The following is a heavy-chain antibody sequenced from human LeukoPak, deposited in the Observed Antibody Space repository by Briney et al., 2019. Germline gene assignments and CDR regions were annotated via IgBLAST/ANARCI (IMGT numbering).Heavy chain of an antibody. CDR1: GYSISSGYY. V-gene: IGHV4-38-2*01. D-gene: IGHD3-10*01. Sequence: SETLSLTCAVSGYSISSGYYWGWIRQPPGKGLEWIGSIYHSGSTYYNPSLKSRVTISVDTSKNQFSLKLSSVTAPDTAVYYCARHRDVLWFGRRFDPWGQGTLVTVSS. CDR2: IYHSGST. J-gene: IGHJ5*02. CDR3: ARHRDVLWFGRRFDP.